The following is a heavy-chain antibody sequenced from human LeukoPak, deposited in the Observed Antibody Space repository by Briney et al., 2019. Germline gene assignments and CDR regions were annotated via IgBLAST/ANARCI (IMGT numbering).Heavy chain of an antibody. CDR2: ISSSGSTI. D-gene: IGHD3-9*01. CDR3: ARDVGGYYDILTGYSGNWFDP. CDR1: GFTFSSYE. J-gene: IGHJ5*02. Sequence: GGSLRLSCAASGFTFSSYEMNWVRQAPGKGLEWVSYISSSGSTIYYADSVKGRFTISRDNAKNSLYLQMNSLRAEDTAVYYCARDVGGYYDILTGYSGNWFDPWGQGTLVTVSS. V-gene: IGHV3-48*03.